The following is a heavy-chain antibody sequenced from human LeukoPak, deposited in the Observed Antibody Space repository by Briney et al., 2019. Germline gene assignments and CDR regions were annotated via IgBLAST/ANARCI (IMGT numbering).Heavy chain of an antibody. J-gene: IGHJ3*02. V-gene: IGHV3-7*03. CDR3: VRENYGGFDAFDI. CDR2: IKQRGSEK. D-gene: IGHD4-23*01. CDR1: GFTSSSHW. Sequence: GGSLRLSCAASGFTSSSHWMNWVRQPPGKGLEWVANIKQRGSEKYYVDSVKGRFTISRDDSKNSLFLQMNSLRTEDTAVYYCVRENYGGFDAFDIWGQGTMVTVSS.